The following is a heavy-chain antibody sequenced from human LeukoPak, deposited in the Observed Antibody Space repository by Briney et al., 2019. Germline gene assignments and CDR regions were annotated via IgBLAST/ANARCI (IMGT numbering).Heavy chain of an antibody. D-gene: IGHD1-26*01. J-gene: IGHJ2*01. V-gene: IGHV6-1*01. CDR3: ARGKWELLSHYWCFDL. Sequence: SQTLSLTCAISGDSFSSNSAAWNWIRQSPSRGLEWLGRTYYRSKWYNDYAVSVKSRITINPDTSKNQFSLQLNFVTPEDTAVYYCARGKWELLSHYWCFDLWGRGTLVTVSS. CDR2: TYYRSKWYN. CDR1: GDSFSSNSAA.